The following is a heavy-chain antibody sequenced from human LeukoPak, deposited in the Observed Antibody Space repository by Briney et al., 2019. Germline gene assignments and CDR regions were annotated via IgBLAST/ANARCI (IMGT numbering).Heavy chain of an antibody. J-gene: IGHJ4*02. V-gene: IGHV4-39*01. CDR3: ARQYYDSTGYYYFDN. CDR2: MYYSGST. D-gene: IGHD3-22*01. Sequence: SETLSLTCTVSGDAITGSSYYWGWLRQPPGKGLEWIGSMYYSGSTFSNPSLRSRVNMSADTSKNQFSLKLSSVTAADTAVYYCARQYYDSTGYYYFDNWGQGTQVPSPQ. CDR1: GDAITGSSYY.